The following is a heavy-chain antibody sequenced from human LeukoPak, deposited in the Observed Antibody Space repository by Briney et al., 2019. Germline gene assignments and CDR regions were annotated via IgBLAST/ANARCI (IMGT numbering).Heavy chain of an antibody. CDR2: IYSGGST. V-gene: IGHV3-66*02. CDR1: GFTVSSNY. CDR3: ATGSSPYYYYYGMDV. J-gene: IGHJ6*02. Sequence: GGSLRLSCAASGFTVSSNYMSRVRQAPGKGLEWVSVIYSGGSTYYADSVRGRFTISRDNSKNTLYLQMNSLRAEDTAVYYCATGSSPYYYYYGMDVWGQGTTVTVSS. D-gene: IGHD6-13*01.